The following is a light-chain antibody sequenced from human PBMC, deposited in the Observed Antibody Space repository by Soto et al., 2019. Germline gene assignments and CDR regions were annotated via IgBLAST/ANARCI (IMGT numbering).Light chain of an antibody. CDR1: QSVGSN. CDR2: GAS. V-gene: IGKV3-15*01. J-gene: IGKJ1*01. CDR3: QQYNNWPPWT. Sequence: EIVMTQSPATLSVSPGETVTLYCRASQSVGSNLAWYQQKPGQAPRLLIYGASTRATGIPARFSGSGSGTEFTLTISSLQSEDFAVYHCQQYNNWPPWTFGQGTKVEIK.